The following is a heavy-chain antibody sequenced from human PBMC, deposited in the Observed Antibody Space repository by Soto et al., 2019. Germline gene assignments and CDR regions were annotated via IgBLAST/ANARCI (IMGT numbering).Heavy chain of an antibody. J-gene: IGHJ4*02. CDR2: IYYSGST. CDR1: GGSISSVSYF. CDR3: ARTLRDHGSSSFDY. Sequence: TSETLSLTCTVSGGSISSVSYFWGWIRQPPGKGLEWIGNIYYSGSTYYNPSLKSRVTISVDTSKNHFSLKLSSVTAADTAVYYCARTLRDHGSSSFDYWGQGTLVTVSS. D-gene: IGHD6-6*01. V-gene: IGHV4-39*02.